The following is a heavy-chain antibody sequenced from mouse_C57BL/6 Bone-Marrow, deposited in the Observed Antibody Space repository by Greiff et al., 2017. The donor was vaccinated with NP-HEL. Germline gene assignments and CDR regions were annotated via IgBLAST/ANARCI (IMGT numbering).Heavy chain of an antibody. CDR1: GFTFSDFY. J-gene: IGHJ3*01. D-gene: IGHD3-2*02. CDR3: ARDSSGSRFAY. V-gene: IGHV7-1*01. CDR2: SRNKANDYTT. Sequence: EVKVVESGGGLVQSGRSLRLSCATSGFTFSDFYMEWVRQAPGKGLEWIAASRNKANDYTTEYSASVTGRFIVSRDTSQSILYLQMNALRAEDTAIYFCARDSSGSRFAYWGEEALVTVSA.